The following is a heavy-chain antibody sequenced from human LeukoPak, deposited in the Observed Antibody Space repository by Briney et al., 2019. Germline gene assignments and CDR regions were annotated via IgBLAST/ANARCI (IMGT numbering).Heavy chain of an antibody. CDR1: GFTFSSYW. V-gene: IGHV3-7*01. J-gene: IGHJ4*02. CDR3: ARGFPGGPHDY. Sequence: PGGSLRLSCAASGFTFSSYWMSWVRQAPGKGLEWVANIKQDGSEKYYVDSVKGRFTISRDNAKNSLYLQMNFLRAEDTAVYYCARGFPGGPHDYWGQGTLVTVSS. D-gene: IGHD3-16*01. CDR2: IKQDGSEK.